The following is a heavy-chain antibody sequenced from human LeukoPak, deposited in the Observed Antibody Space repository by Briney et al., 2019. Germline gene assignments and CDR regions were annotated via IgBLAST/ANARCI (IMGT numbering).Heavy chain of an antibody. CDR1: GFTFSSYE. V-gene: IGHV3-21*01. CDR3: SRDLRLEGVAMVYAIGYYGMDV. J-gene: IGHJ6*02. Sequence: KAGGSLRLSCAASGFTFSSYEMNWVRQAPGKGLEWVSSISTGSNYIYYADSVKGRFTISRDNAKNSQYLQMNSLRAEDTAVYYCSRDLRLEGVAMVYAIGYYGMDVWGQGTTVTVSS. D-gene: IGHD2-8*01. CDR2: ISTGSNYI.